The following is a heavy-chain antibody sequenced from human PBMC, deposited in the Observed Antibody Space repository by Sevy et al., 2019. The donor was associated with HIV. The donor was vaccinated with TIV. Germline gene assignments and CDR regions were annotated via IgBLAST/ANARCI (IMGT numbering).Heavy chain of an antibody. CDR3: ARDGGIYDFWSGYYPNYYYYGMDV. J-gene: IGHJ6*02. D-gene: IGHD3-3*01. CDR2: INPSGGST. CDR1: GYTFTSYY. Sequence: ASVKVSCKASGYTFTSYYMHWVRQAPGQGLEWMGIINPSGGSTSYAQKFQGRVTMTRDTSTSTVYMELSSLRSEETAVYYCARDGGIYDFWSGYYPNYYYYGMDVWGQGTTVTVSS. V-gene: IGHV1-46*01.